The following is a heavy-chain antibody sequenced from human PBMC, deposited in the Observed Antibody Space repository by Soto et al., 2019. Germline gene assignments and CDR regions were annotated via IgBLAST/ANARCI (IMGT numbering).Heavy chain of an antibody. Sequence: ASVKVSCKASGYTFNSYYMHWVRQAPGQGLEWMGIINPSGGSIVYAQKFQGRVTMTRDTSTSTVYMELSSLRYEDTAVFYCARDLAGPFDYWGQGTLVTVSS. CDR3: ARDLAGPFDY. V-gene: IGHV1-46*02. CDR2: INPSGGSI. CDR1: GYTFNSYY. D-gene: IGHD3-3*02. J-gene: IGHJ4*02.